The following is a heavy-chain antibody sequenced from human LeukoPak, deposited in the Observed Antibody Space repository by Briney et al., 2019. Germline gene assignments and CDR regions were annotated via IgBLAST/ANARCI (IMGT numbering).Heavy chain of an antibody. Sequence: GGSLRLSCAASGFAFNTYSMNWVRQAPGKGLEWVSSITSSSTTKYYADSVKGRFTISRDNAKNSLYLQMNSLRAEDTAVYYCAKDLYDYVWGSYRYDYWGQGTLVTVSS. V-gene: IGHV3-48*01. CDR1: GFAFNTYS. CDR3: AKDLYDYVWGSYRYDY. CDR2: ITSSSTTK. D-gene: IGHD3-16*02. J-gene: IGHJ4*02.